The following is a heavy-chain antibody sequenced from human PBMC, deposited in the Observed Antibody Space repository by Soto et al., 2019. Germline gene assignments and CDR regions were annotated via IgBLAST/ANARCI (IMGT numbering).Heavy chain of an antibody. J-gene: IGHJ4*02. CDR2: ISATGDTT. CDR3: ARDFYGGYTYGPGGY. V-gene: IGHV3-23*01. CDR1: GFTFNDFA. D-gene: IGHD5-18*01. Sequence: PGGSLRLSCAVSGFTFNDFAINWVRQTPGKGLEWVSVISATGDTTYNADSVKGRFTISRDNAKRSLYLQMNSLRAEDTAVYYCARDFYGGYTYGPGGYWGQGALVTVSS.